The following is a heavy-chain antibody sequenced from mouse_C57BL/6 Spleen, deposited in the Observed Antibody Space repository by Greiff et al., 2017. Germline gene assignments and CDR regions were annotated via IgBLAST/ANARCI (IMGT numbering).Heavy chain of an antibody. CDR2: ISDGGSYT. CDR3: ARESPFSTTVVAPFDY. V-gene: IGHV5-4*01. CDR1: GFTFSSYA. Sequence: EVQLQQSGGGLVKPGGSLKLSCAASGFTFSSYAMSWVRQTPEKRLEWVATISDGGSYTYYPDNVKGRFTISRDTAKNNLYLQMSHLKSEDTAMYYCARESPFSTTVVAPFDYWGQGTTLTVSS. J-gene: IGHJ2*01. D-gene: IGHD1-1*01.